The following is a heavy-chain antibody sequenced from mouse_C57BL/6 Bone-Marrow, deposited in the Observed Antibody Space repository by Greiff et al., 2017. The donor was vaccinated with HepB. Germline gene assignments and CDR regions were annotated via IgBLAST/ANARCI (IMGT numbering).Heavy chain of an antibody. J-gene: IGHJ3*01. V-gene: IGHV1-18*01. CDR1: GYTFTDYN. CDR2: INPNNGGT. CDR3: ASRNHRGFAY. Sequence: EVKLQESGPELVKPGASVKIPCKASGYTFTDYNMDWVKQSHGKSLEWIGDINPNNGGTIYNQKFKGKATLTVDKSSSTAYMELRSLTSEDTAVYYCASRNHRGFAYWGQGTLVTVSA.